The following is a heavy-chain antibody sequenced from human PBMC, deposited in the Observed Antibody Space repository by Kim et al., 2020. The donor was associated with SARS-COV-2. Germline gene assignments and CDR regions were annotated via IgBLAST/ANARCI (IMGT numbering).Heavy chain of an antibody. D-gene: IGHD3-22*01. J-gene: IGHJ4*02. CDR3: ARDEDSSGYFDY. Sequence: NYNPSLKSRVTLSVDTSKNQFSLKLSSVTAADTAVYYCARDEDSSGYFDYWGQGTLVTVSS. V-gene: IGHV4-59*01.